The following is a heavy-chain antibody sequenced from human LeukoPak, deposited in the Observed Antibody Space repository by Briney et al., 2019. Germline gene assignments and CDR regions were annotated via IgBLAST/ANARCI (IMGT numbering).Heavy chain of an antibody. D-gene: IGHD6-19*01. Sequence: ASVKVSCKASGVNFVNCGFSWVRQAPGQGLEWMGWISAYNGVTNYAQNLQDRVTLTTDTSTNTAYMELGSLRYDDTAIYYCGRYGGGGSGWYSDRTMDVWGQGTTVIVSS. CDR2: ISAYNGVT. J-gene: IGHJ6*02. CDR3: GRYGGGGSGWYSDRTMDV. V-gene: IGHV1-18*01. CDR1: GVNFVNCG.